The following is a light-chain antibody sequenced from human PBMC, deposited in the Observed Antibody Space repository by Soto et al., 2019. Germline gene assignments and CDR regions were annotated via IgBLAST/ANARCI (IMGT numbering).Light chain of an antibody. CDR2: GAS. J-gene: IGKJ1*01. V-gene: IGKV3-15*01. CDR3: QQYGTGPPWT. CDR1: QSVAYN. Sequence: EIVMTQSPATLSMSPGERATLSCRASQSVAYNLAWYQQKPGQAPRLLISGASTRATGIPARFSGSGFGTEFTLTISSLQSGDLAVYHCQQYGTGPPWTFGQGTKV.